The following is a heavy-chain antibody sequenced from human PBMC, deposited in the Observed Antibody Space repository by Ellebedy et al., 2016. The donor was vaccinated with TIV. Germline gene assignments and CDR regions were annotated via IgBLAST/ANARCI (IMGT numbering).Heavy chain of an antibody. CDR1: DYTFTSYG. J-gene: IGHJ4*02. V-gene: IGHV1-18*04. Sequence: AASVKVSCKASDYTFTSYGFSWVRQAPGQGLEWMGWINVFNSNTNYAQKFQDRVTMTTDTSTTTAYMELRSLRSDDTAVYYCARVIFGGSWYLLGGSFDYWGQGTLVTVSS. CDR3: ARVIFGGSWYLLGGSFDY. CDR2: INVFNSNT. D-gene: IGHD3-10*02.